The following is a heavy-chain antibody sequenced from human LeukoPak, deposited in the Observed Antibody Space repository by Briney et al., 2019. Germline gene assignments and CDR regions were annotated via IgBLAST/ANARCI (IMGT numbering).Heavy chain of an antibody. CDR1: GGSISSYY. J-gene: IGHJ6*03. CDR3: ARRATTSRFTLVRNNPVRFYYYYMDV. Sequence: SETLSLTCSVSGGSISSYYWSWIRQPPGKGLEWIGYIYYSGRTSYNPSLKSRVIISADTSKNQFSLKLSSVTAADTAVFYCARRATTSRFTLVRNNPVRFYYYYMDVWGKGTTVTVSS. CDR2: IYYSGRT. V-gene: IGHV4-59*12. D-gene: IGHD3-10*01.